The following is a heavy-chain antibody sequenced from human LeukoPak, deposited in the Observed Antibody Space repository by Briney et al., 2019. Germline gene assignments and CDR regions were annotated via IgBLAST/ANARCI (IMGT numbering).Heavy chain of an antibody. V-gene: IGHV5-51*01. CDR3: ARHGYNYGLGVDY. J-gene: IGHJ4*02. CDR1: GYNFTSYW. Sequence: GESLKISCKGSGYNFTSYWIGWVRQMPGKGLEWIGIIYPGDSDTRYSPSFQGQVTISADKSISTAYLQWSSLKASDTAIYYCARHGYNYGLGVDYWGQGTLVTVSS. CDR2: IYPGDSDT. D-gene: IGHD5-18*01.